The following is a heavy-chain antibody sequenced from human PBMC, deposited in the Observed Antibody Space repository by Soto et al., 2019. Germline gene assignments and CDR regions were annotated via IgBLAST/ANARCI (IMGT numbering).Heavy chain of an antibody. Sequence: EVQLLESGGGLVQPGGSLRLSCAASGFTFSSYAMSWVGQAPGKGLEWVSAISGSGGSTYYADSLKGRFTISRDNSKNTLYLQLNSLRAEVTAVYYCAKGGGEQQLVSEWGQGTLVTVSS. CDR1: GFTFSSYA. J-gene: IGHJ4*02. CDR2: ISGSGGST. V-gene: IGHV3-23*01. CDR3: AKGGGEQQLVSE. D-gene: IGHD6-13*01.